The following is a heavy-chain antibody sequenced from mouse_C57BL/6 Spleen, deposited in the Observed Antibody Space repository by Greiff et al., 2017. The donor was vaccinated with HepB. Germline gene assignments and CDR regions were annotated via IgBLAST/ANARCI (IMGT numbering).Heavy chain of an antibody. Sequence: DVMLVESGGGLVKPGGSLKLSCAASGFTFSSYAMSWVRQTPEKRLEWVATISDGGSYTYYPDNVKGRFSISRDNAKNNLYLQMSHLKSEDTAMYYCARDGYWDYYAMDYWGQGTSVTVSS. V-gene: IGHV5-4*01. CDR1: GFTFSSYA. CDR3: ARDGYWDYYAMDY. D-gene: IGHD2-3*01. CDR2: ISDGGSYT. J-gene: IGHJ4*01.